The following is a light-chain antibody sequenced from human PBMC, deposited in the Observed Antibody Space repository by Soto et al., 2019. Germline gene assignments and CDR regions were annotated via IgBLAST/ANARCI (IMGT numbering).Light chain of an antibody. CDR2: DAS. J-gene: IGKJ1*01. CDR1: QNIRSR. CDR3: QQYNSYSWT. V-gene: IGKV1-5*01. Sequence: DFQMTQSPSSLSASVGDRVTITCRASQNIRSRLAWFQQKPGKAPKLLIYDASSLESGVPSRFSGSGSGTDFTLTISSLHPDDFATYYCQQYNSYSWTFGQGTKVDI.